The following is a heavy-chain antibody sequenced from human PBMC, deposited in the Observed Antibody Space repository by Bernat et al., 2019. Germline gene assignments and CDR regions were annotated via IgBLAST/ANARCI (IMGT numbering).Heavy chain of an antibody. J-gene: IGHJ4*02. CDR1: GFSLSTSGVG. CDR3: AHRRYYFDD. V-gene: IGHV2-5*02. Sequence: QITLKESGPTLVKPTQTLTLTCTFSGFSLSTSGVGVGWIRQPPGKALEWLALIYWDDDKRYSPSLKSRPTITKDTSKNQVVLTMTNMDPVGTATYCGAHRRYYFDDWGQGTVVTVSS. CDR2: IYWDDDK.